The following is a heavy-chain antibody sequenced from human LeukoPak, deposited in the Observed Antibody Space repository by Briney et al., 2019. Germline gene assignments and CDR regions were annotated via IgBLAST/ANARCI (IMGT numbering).Heavy chain of an antibody. CDR2: ISGDGGST. V-gene: IGHV3-43*02. CDR3: AKDAPYYYDSSGYSGFDY. CDR1: GFTFDDYA. D-gene: IGHD3-22*01. J-gene: IGHJ4*02. Sequence: GGSLRLSCAASGFTFDDYAMHWVRQAPGKGLEWVSLISGDGGSTYYADSVKGRFTISRDNSKNSLYLQMNSLRTEDTALYYCAKDAPYYYDSSGYSGFDYWGQGTLVTASS.